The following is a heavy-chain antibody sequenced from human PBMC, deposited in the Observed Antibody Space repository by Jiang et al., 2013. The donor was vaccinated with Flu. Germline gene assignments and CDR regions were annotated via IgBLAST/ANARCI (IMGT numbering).Heavy chain of an antibody. CDR2: IIPIFGTA. J-gene: IGHJ4*02. CDR1: GGTFSSYT. CDR3: ARHRWYYYGSGDWDY. Sequence: KVSCKASGGTFSSYTISWVRQAPGQGLEWMGGIIPIFGTANYAQKFQGRVTITADESTSTAYMELSSLRSEDTAVYYCARHRWYYYGSGDWDYWGQGTLVTVSS. V-gene: IGHV1-69*01. D-gene: IGHD3-10*01.